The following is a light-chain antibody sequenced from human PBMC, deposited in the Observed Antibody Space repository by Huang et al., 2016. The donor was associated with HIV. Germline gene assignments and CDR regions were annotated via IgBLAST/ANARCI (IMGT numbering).Light chain of an antibody. J-gene: IGKJ4*01. CDR1: QSVSINY. V-gene: IGKV3-20*01. Sequence: EIVLTQSPGTLSLSPGERATLSCRASQSVSINYLDWYQQKPGQAPRLLIYGASSRATGIPDRFSGSGSGTDFTLIISRLEPEDFAVYYCQQYGSSPLTFGGGTKVEIK. CDR3: QQYGSSPLT. CDR2: GAS.